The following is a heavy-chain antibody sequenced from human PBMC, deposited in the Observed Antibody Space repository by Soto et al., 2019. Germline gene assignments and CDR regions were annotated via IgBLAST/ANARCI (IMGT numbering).Heavy chain of an antibody. CDR3: ARNRLDGYDFDS. Sequence: QVQLQESGPGLVKPSGTMSLTCTVSNGSISSSNWWSWVRQSPGKGLEWIGAVAQNGYIGSIPSLKSRLTILLDKPTNRFSLRLTSVTAADTAVYYCARNRLDGYDFDSSGQGILVTVSS. CDR1: NGSISSSNW. D-gene: IGHD5-12*01. CDR2: VAQNGYI. J-gene: IGHJ4*02. V-gene: IGHV4-4*02.